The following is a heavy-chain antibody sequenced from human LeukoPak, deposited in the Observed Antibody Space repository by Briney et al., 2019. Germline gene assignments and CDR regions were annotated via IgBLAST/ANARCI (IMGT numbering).Heavy chain of an antibody. CDR3: AKRTLGPSYYFDY. D-gene: IGHD7-27*01. V-gene: IGHV3-23*01. CDR2: ISDSGGST. CDR1: GFTFSSYA. Sequence: QPGGSLRLSCAATGFTFSSYAMSWVRQAPGKGLEWVSFISDSGGSTSYADPVKGRFTISRDNSKNTLYLQMNSLRAEETAVYYCAKRTLGPSYYFDYWGQGTLVTVSS. J-gene: IGHJ4*02.